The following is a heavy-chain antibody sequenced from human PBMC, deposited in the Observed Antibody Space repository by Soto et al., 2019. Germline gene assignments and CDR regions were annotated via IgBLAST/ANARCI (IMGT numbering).Heavy chain of an antibody. Sequence: SETLSLTCTVSGGSIISGGYYWIWIRQHPGKGLEWIGYIYYSGSTYYNPSLKSRVTISVDTSKNQFSLKLSSVTAADTAVYYCARDQYCSGGSCYGGGYYYYYYGMDVWGQGTTVTVSS. CDR3: ARDQYCSGGSCYGGGYYYYYYGMDV. CDR1: GGSIISGGYY. CDR2: IYYSGST. V-gene: IGHV4-31*03. D-gene: IGHD2-15*01. J-gene: IGHJ6*02.